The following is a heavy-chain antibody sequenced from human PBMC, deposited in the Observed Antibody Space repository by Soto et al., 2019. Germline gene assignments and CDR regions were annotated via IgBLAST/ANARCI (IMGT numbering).Heavy chain of an antibody. D-gene: IGHD1-1*01. CDR1: GESVSSGSYY. V-gene: IGHV4-34*01. J-gene: IGHJ3*02. CDR2: MSHSGGT. CDR3: ARVERGTATTVVDAFDI. Sequence: QVQLQQWGAGLLKPSETLSLTCAVYGESVSSGSYYWSWIRQPPGKGLEWIGEMSHSGGTHFNPSLKSRVTISVDTSKNQFSLKMSSVTAADTALYYCARVERGTATTVVDAFDIWGPGTMVTVSS.